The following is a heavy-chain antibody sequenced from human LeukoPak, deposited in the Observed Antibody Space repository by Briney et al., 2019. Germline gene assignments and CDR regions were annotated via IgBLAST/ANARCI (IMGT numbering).Heavy chain of an antibody. CDR1: GFTFSSYS. CDR3: ARGPPLFDP. CDR2: ISSSSTI. V-gene: IGHV3-48*04. J-gene: IGHJ5*02. Sequence: PGGSLRLSCAASGFTFSSYSMNWVRQAPGKGLEWVSYISSSSTIYYADSVKGRFTISRDNAKNSLYLQMNSLRADDTAVYYCARGPPLFDPWGQGTLVTVSS.